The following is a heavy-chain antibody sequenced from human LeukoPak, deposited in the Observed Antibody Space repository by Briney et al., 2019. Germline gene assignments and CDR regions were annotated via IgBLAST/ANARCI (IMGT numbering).Heavy chain of an antibody. V-gene: IGHV3-33*01. D-gene: IGHD3-22*01. J-gene: IGHJ4*02. CDR2: TYGDGDNR. CDR1: GFSFNTYS. Sequence: GGSLRLSCTASGFSFNTYSMHWVRQVPGKGLEWLAVTYGDGDNRYYADSVKARFTISRDNGRKTIYLQMNNLRDEDTAVYYCATGSGYYYSHWGQGILVTVSS. CDR3: ATGSGYYYSH.